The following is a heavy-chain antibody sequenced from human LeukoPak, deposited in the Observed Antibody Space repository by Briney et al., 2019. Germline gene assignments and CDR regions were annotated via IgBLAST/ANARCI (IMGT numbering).Heavy chain of an antibody. D-gene: IGHD5-18*01. J-gene: IGHJ4*02. CDR1: GYTFTGYY. V-gene: IGHV1-2*02. CDR2: VNPNSGGT. CDR3: ARGGDSYGPGGDYFDY. Sequence: ASVKVSCKASGYTFTGYYMHWVRQAPGQRLEWMGWVNPNSGGTNYAQKFQGRVTMTRDTSISTAYMELSRLRSDDTAVYYRARGGDSYGPGGDYFDYWGQGTLVTVSS.